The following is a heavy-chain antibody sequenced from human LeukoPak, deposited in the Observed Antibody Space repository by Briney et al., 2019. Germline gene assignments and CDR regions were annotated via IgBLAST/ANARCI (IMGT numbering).Heavy chain of an antibody. D-gene: IGHD3-22*01. CDR3: AKGGFCSRDSCYGGXXP. CDR1: GFTFSNXA. V-gene: IGHV3-23*01. Sequence: LRLSXXASGFTFSNXAMSWVRQAPGKGLEWVSSISGSGGSTYYADSVKGRFTISRDNSKTTLFLQMNRLRAEDTAVYYCAKGGFCSRDSCYGGXXPW. J-gene: IGHJ5*02. CDR2: ISGSGGST.